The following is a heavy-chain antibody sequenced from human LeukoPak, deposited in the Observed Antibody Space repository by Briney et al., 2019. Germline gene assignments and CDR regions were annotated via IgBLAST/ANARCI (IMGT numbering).Heavy chain of an antibody. V-gene: IGHV4-59*01. CDR2: IYYSGST. CDR3: ARTLDYFDY. Sequence: SETLSLTCTVSGGSISSYYWSWIRQPPGKGLEWTGYIYYSGSTNYNPSLKSRVTISVDTSKNQFSLKLSSVTAADTAVYYCARTLDYFDYWGQGTLVTVSS. CDR1: GGSISSYY. J-gene: IGHJ4*02.